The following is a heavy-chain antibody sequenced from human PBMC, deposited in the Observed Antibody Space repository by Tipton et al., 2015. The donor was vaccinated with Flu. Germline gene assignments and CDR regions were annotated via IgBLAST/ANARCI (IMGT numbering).Heavy chain of an antibody. J-gene: IGHJ4*02. Sequence: QVQLVQSGAEVKKPGASVKVSCKASGYTFTSYYMHWVRQAPGQGLEWMGIINPSGGSTSYAQKLQGRVTMTRDTSTSTVYMELRSLRSDDTAVYYCARDGIVRRSSSGGDPDYWGQGTLVTVSS. V-gene: IGHV1-46*04. CDR3: ARDGIVRRSSSGGDPDY. CDR2: INPSGGST. D-gene: IGHD6-6*01. CDR1: GYTFTSYY.